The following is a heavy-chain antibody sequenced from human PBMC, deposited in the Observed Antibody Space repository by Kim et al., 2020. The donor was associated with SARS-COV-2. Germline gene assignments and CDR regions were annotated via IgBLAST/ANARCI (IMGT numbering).Heavy chain of an antibody. CDR3: ARDTEFDP. D-gene: IGHD2-2*02. CDR2: INHSGST. CDR1: GGSFSGYY. J-gene: IGHJ5*02. Sequence: PETLSLTCAVYGGSFSGYYWSWIRQPPGKGLEWIWEINHSGSTNYNPSLKSRGTISVDTSKNQFSLKLSSVTAADTAVYYCARDTEFDPWGQGTLVTVSS. V-gene: IGHV4-34*01.